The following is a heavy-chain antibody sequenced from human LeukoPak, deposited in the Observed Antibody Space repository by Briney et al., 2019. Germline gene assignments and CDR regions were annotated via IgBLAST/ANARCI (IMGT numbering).Heavy chain of an antibody. CDR3: ARWQGWQGVGATYFDY. CDR2: IKQDGSEK. Sequence: GGSLRLSCAASGFTFSSYWMSWVRQAPGKGLEWVANIKQDGSEKYYVDSVKGRFTISRDNAKNSLYLQMNSLRAEDTAVYYCARWQGWQGVGATYFDYWGQGTLVTVSS. V-gene: IGHV3-7*01. J-gene: IGHJ4*02. D-gene: IGHD1-26*01. CDR1: GFTFSSYW.